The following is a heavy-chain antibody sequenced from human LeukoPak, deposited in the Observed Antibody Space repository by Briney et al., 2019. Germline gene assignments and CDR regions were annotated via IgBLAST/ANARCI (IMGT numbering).Heavy chain of an antibody. CDR3: ARTSIAAAGAEYWFDP. Sequence: SVKVSCKASGGTFSSYAISWVRQAPGQGLEWMGGIIPIFGTANYAQKFQGRVTITADKSTSTAYMGLSSLRSEDTAVYYCARTSIAAAGAEYWFDPWGQEPWSPSPQ. V-gene: IGHV1-69*06. CDR2: IIPIFGTA. CDR1: GGTFSSYA. D-gene: IGHD6-13*01. J-gene: IGHJ5*02.